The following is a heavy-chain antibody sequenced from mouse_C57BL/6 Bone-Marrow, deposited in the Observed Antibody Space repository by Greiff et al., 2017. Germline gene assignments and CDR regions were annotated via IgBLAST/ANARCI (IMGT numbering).Heavy chain of an antibody. CDR1: GFTFSSYG. V-gene: IGHV5-6*01. CDR2: LSSGGGYT. J-gene: IGHJ4*01. D-gene: IGHD2-5*01. CDR3: ARHGIVRFYYYAMDY. Sequence: EVKLVESGGDLVKPGGSLKLSCAASGFTFSSYGMSWVRQTPDKRLEWVATLSSGGGYTYYPDSVNGRFPISRDNAKNTLYLQMSSLKSEDTAMYYGARHGIVRFYYYAMDYWGQGTSVTVSS.